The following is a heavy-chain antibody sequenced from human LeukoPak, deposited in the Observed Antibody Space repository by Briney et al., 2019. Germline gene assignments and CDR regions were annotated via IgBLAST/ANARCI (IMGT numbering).Heavy chain of an antibody. CDR3: ANSEFYVSRKYAGLDN. CDR2: IGDDA. Sequence: GGSLRLSCAASGLTFSTYVMNCVRRAPGKGLEWGSTIGDDAYYADSVKGRITVYRDNSRNTLYLQINFLRVEDTAVYYCANSEFYVSRKYAGLDNWGQGTLVTVSS. D-gene: IGHD3-10*01. CDR1: GLTFSTYV. V-gene: IGHV3-23*01. J-gene: IGHJ4*02.